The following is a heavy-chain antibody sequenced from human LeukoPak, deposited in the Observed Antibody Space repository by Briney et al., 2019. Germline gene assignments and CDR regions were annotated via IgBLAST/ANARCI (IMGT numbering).Heavy chain of an antibody. CDR2: ISYDGSNK. CDR1: GFTFSSYA. J-gene: IGHJ4*02. Sequence: GGSLRLSCAASGFTFSSYAMSWVRQAPGKGLEWVAVISYDGSNKYYADSVKGRFTISRDNSKNTLYLQMNSLRAEDTAVYYCARDPRVNDYYDSSGYDYWGQGTLVTVSS. CDR3: ARDPRVNDYYDSSGYDY. V-gene: IGHV3-30*04. D-gene: IGHD3-22*01.